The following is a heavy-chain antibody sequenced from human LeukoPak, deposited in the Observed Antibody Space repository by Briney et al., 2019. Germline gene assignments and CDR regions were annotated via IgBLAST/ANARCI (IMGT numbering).Heavy chain of an antibody. J-gene: IGHJ4*02. Sequence: SVKVSCKASGGTFSSYAISWVRQAPGQGLEWMGGIIPIFGTANHAQKFQGRVTITADESTSTAYMELSSLRSEDTAVYYCASEGSGYDQSFDYWGQGTLVTVSS. CDR3: ASEGSGYDQSFDY. CDR1: GGTFSSYA. V-gene: IGHV1-69*13. D-gene: IGHD5-12*01. CDR2: IIPIFGTA.